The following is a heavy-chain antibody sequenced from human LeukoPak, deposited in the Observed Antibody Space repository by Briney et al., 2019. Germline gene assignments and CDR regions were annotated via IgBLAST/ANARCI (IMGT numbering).Heavy chain of an antibody. V-gene: IGHV1-2*06. J-gene: IGHJ4*02. CDR1: GYTFTGYY. D-gene: IGHD3-16*02. CDR3: ARGQSYDYVWGSYRYTATMDY. Sequence: ASVKVSCKASGYTFTGYYMHWVRQAPGQGLEWMGRINPNSGGTNYAQKFQGRVTMTRDTSISTAYMELSSLRSEDTAVYYCARGQSYDYVWGSYRYTATMDYWGQGTLVTVSS. CDR2: INPNSGGT.